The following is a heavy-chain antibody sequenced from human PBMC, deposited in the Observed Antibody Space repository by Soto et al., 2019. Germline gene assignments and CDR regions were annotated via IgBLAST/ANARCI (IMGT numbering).Heavy chain of an antibody. CDR1: GDTIRSDY. CDR3: ARHDVPGQDYYDSSGYNLGAFDI. J-gene: IGHJ3*02. CDR2: IYYSGST. V-gene: IGHV4-59*08. D-gene: IGHD3-22*01. Sequence: SETLSLTCSVSGDTIRSDYWNWIRQPPGKGLEWIGYIYYSGSTYYNPSLKSRVTISEDTPKNQFSLKLGSVTAADTAVYYCARHDVPGQDYYDSSGYNLGAFDIWGQGTMVTVSS.